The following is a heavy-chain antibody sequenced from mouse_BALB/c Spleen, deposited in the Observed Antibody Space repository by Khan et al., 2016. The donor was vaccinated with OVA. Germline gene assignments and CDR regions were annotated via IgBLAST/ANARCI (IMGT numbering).Heavy chain of an antibody. V-gene: IGHV5-6*01. J-gene: IGHJ4*01. CDR2: ISSGGTYT. D-gene: IGHD1-2*01. CDR1: GFIFSSYG. CDR3: TGYITTTSGDYYSIDY. Sequence: EVELVESGGDLVNPGGSLKLSCAASGFIFSSYGMSWVRQTPDKRLEWVATISSGGTYTYYPDSVKGRFTISRDNAKNTRSLQMICLKSRDTAIYYCTGYITTTSGDYYSIDYWGQGTSVTVSS.